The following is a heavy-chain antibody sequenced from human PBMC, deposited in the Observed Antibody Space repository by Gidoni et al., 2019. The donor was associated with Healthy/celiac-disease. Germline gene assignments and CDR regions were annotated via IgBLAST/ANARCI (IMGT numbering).Heavy chain of an antibody. Sequence: GKALEWLAHIFSNDEKSYSTSLKSRLTISKDTSKSQVVLTMTNMDPVDTATYYCARGSRFSLYYYYMDVWGKGTTVTVSS. J-gene: IGHJ6*03. V-gene: IGHV2-26*01. CDR2: IFSNDEK. D-gene: IGHD3-10*01. CDR3: ARGSRFSLYYYYMDV.